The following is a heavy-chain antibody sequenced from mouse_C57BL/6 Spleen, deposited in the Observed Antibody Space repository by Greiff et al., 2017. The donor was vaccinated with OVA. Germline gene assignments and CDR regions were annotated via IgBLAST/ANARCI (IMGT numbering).Heavy chain of an antibody. V-gene: IGHV1-64*01. J-gene: IGHJ3*01. CDR1: GYTFPSYW. Sequence: VQLQQPGAELVKPGASVKLSCKASGYTFPSYWLHWVKQRPGQGLEWIGMIHPNSGSTNYNEKFKSKATLTVDKSSSTAYMQLSSLTSEDSAVYYCARPLYYYGSSYEFADWGQGTLVTVSA. CDR3: ARPLYYYGSSYEFAD. D-gene: IGHD1-1*01. CDR2: IHPNSGST.